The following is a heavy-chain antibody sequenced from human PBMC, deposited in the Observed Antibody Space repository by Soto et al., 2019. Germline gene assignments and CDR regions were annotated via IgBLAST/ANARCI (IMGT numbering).Heavy chain of an antibody. V-gene: IGHV4-34*01. CDR2: INHSGST. Sequence: SETLSLTCAVYGGSFSGYYWSWIRQPPGKGLEWIGEINHSGSTNYNPSLKSRVTISVDTSKNQFSLKLSSVTAADTAVYYCARGRYCSGGSCYAPAHAFDIWGQGTMLTVSS. J-gene: IGHJ3*02. CDR3: ARGRYCSGGSCYAPAHAFDI. CDR1: GGSFSGYY. D-gene: IGHD2-15*01.